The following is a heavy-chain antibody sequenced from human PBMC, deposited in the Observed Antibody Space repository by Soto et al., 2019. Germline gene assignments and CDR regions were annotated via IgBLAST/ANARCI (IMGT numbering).Heavy chain of an antibody. CDR1: GYTFTNYG. J-gene: IGHJ4*02. V-gene: IGHV1-18*01. D-gene: IGHD5-12*01. Sequence: QGQLVQSGAEVKKPGASVKVSCKASGYTFTNYGITWVRQSPGQGLEWMGWISANNGNTHYAQKLQGRVTMTTDTSTSTAYIELRSLRSDDTAVYYCARVQSGYDFAYWGQGALVTFSS. CDR3: ARVQSGYDFAY. CDR2: ISANNGNT.